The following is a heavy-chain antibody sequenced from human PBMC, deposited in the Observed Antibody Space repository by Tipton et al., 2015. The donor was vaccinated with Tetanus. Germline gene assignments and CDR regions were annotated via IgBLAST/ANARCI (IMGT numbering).Heavy chain of an antibody. J-gene: IGHJ4*02. Sequence: SLRLSCAASGFTFSSYAMSWVRQAPGKGLEWVSAISGSGGSTYYADSVKGRFTISRDNSKNTLYLQMNSLRAEDTAVYYCAKGETGWNYYGSGSHLTPFDYWGQGTLVTVSS. D-gene: IGHD3-10*01. V-gene: IGHV3-23*01. CDR1: GFTFSSYA. CDR3: AKGETGWNYYGSGSHLTPFDY. CDR2: ISGSGGST.